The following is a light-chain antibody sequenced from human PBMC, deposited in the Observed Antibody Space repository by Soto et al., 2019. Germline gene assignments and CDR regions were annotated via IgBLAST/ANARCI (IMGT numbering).Light chain of an antibody. CDR3: SAFTVTTYV. CDR2: DVS. Sequence: QSALTQPASVSGSPGQSITISCTGSSSDMWGNNYVSWYQHYPGKAPKLMICDVSNRPSGVSDRFSGSKSGNTASLTISGLQAEDEADYYCSAFTVTTYVFGTGTKVTVL. J-gene: IGLJ1*01. V-gene: IGLV2-14*03. CDR1: SSDMWGNNY.